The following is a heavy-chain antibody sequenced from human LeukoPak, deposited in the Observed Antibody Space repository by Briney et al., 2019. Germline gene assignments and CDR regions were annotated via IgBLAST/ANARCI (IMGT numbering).Heavy chain of an antibody. Sequence: ASVKVSCRASGYXFTGYYIHWVRQAPGQGLEWMGWINPNSGGTNYAQKFQGRVTMTRDTSITTAYMELNRLRSDDTAVYYCARDTAMVTYWFDPWGQGTLVTVSS. CDR3: ARDTAMVTYWFDP. V-gene: IGHV1-2*02. D-gene: IGHD5-18*01. CDR1: GYXFTGYY. CDR2: INPNSGGT. J-gene: IGHJ5*02.